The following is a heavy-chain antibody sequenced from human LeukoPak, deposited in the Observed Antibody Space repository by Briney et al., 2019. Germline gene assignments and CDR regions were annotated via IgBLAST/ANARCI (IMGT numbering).Heavy chain of an antibody. D-gene: IGHD3-22*01. V-gene: IGHV4-59*08. CDR2: IYYSGST. CDR3: ATFHYYDNYFDY. J-gene: IGHJ4*02. Sequence: PSETLSLTCTVSGGSIRSYYWSWIRQPPGKGLEWIGYIYYSGSTNYNPSLKSRVTISVDTSKNQFSLKLSSVTAADTAVYYCATFHYYDNYFDYWGQGTLVTVSS. CDR1: GGSIRSYY.